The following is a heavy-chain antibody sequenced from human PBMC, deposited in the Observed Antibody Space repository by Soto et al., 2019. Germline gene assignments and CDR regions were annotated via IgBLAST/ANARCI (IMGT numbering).Heavy chain of an antibody. CDR3: ERNNGNYRLDN. J-gene: IGHJ4*02. V-gene: IGHV3-33*01. Sequence: QVQLVESGGGVVQPGGSLRLSCAASGFTFRSYGMHWARQAPGKGLEWVAIIWYDGSNKYYADSVKGRFTISRDQSKNTVYLQMNSLRAEDTALYYCERNNGNYRLDNWGQGTLVTVSS. CDR1: GFTFRSYG. CDR2: IWYDGSNK. D-gene: IGHD1-7*01.